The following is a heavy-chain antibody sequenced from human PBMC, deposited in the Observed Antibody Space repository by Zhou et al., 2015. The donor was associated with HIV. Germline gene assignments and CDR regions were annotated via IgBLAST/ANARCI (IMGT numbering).Heavy chain of an antibody. Sequence: VQLVESGGGVVQPGKSLRLSCAASGFTFDDYAMHWVRQAPGKGLEWVSLISWDGGSTYYADSVKGRFTISRDDSKNSLYLQMNSLRTEDTALYYCAKGKCSSSSCRYYYYYYYMDVWGKGTTVTVSS. CDR3: AKGKCSSSSCRYYYYYYYMDV. J-gene: IGHJ6*03. V-gene: IGHV3-43D*04. CDR2: ISWDGGST. D-gene: IGHD2-15*01. CDR1: GFTFDDYA.